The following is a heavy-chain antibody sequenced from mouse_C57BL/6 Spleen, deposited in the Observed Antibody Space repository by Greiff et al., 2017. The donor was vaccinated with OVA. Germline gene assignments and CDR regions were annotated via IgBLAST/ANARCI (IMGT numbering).Heavy chain of an antibody. CDR3: ARPGYYGSSGDY. Sequence: VQLQESGAELVKPGASVKISCKASGYAFSSYWMNWVKQRPGKGLEWIGQIYPGDGDTNYNGKFKGKATLTADKSSSTAYMQLSSLTSEDSAVYFCARPGYYGSSGDYWGQGTSVTVSS. V-gene: IGHV1-80*01. D-gene: IGHD1-1*01. CDR1: GYAFSSYW. J-gene: IGHJ4*01. CDR2: IYPGDGDT.